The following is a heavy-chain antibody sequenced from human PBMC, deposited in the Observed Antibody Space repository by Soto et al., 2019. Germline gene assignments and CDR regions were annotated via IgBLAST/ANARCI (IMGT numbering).Heavy chain of an antibody. CDR1: GFTFSSYW. D-gene: IGHD3-16*01. CDR2: IKQDGSEK. CDR3: ARNALHLGEWGYFDY. Sequence: EVQLVESGGGLVQPGGSLRLSCAASGFTFSSYWMSWVRQAPGKGLEWVANIKQDGSEKYYVDSVKGRFTIYRDNAKNSLYLQMNSLRAEDTAVYYCARNALHLGEWGYFDYWGQGTLVTVSS. J-gene: IGHJ4*02. V-gene: IGHV3-7*01.